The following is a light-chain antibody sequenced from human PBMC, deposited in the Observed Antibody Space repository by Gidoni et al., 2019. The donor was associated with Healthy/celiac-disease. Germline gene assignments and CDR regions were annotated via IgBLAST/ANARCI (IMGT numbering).Light chain of an antibody. Sequence: EIVLTQSPGTLSLSPGERATLSCRASQSVSSSYLAWYQQKPGQAPRLLIYGASSRATGIQERFSGSGYGTDFTITISRLEPEDFEVYYCQQYGSSGLTFGGGTKVEIK. J-gene: IGKJ4*01. V-gene: IGKV3-20*01. CDR2: GAS. CDR3: QQYGSSGLT. CDR1: QSVSSSY.